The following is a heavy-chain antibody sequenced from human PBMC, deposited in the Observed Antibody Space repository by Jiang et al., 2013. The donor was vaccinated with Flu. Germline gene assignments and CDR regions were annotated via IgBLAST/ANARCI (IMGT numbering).Heavy chain of an antibody. CDR2: IRYDGSNQ. D-gene: IGHD6-19*01. V-gene: IGHV3-30*02. CDR3: AKGVPYSSGWYPGY. CDR1: GFTFSTSA. Sequence: GGGVVQPGGSLRLSCAASGFTFSTSAMHWVRQAPGKGLEWVTFIRYDGSNQYYADSVKGRFTISRDNSKNTLYLQMNSLRNEDTAVYYCAKGVPYSSGWYPGYWGQGTQVTVSS. J-gene: IGHJ4*02.